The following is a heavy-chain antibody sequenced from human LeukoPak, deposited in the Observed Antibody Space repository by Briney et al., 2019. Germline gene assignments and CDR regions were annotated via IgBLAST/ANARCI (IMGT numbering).Heavy chain of an antibody. CDR3: ASVEAAAGLSGAYYYYGMDV. CDR2: ISSSSSYI. J-gene: IGHJ6*02. V-gene: IGHV3-21*01. D-gene: IGHD6-13*01. Sequence: PGGSLRLSCAASGFTFSSYSMNWVRQAPGKGLEWVSSISSSSSYIYYADSVKGRFTISRDNAKNSLYLQMNSLRAEDTAVYYCASVEAAAGLSGAYYYYGMDVWGQGTTVTVSS. CDR1: GFTFSSYS.